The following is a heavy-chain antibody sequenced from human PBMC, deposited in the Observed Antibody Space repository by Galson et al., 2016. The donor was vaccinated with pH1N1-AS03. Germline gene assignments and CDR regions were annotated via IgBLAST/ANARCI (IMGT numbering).Heavy chain of an antibody. CDR3: VKESPKEAGDY. V-gene: IGHV3-30*02. Sequence: SLRLSCAASGFTLSGYGMHWVRQAPGKGPERVAFIQYDESYRNYSHSVKGRFSISRDISKNTLYLQMNSLRVEDTAMFYCVKESPKEAGDYWGRGVMVTVSS. J-gene: IGHJ4*01. CDR2: IQYDESYR. CDR1: GFTLSGYG.